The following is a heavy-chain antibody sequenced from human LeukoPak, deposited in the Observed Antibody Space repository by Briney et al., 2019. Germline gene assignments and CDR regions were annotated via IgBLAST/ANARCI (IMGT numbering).Heavy chain of an antibody. CDR2: IKSKTDGGTT. V-gene: IGHV3-15*01. CDR3: TTDMYIVVVPATLDY. Sequence: SWVRQAPGKGLEWVGRIKSKTDGGTTDYAAPVKGRFTISRDDSKNTLYLQMNSLKTEDTAVYYCTTDMYIVVVPATLDYWGQGTLVTVSS. J-gene: IGHJ4*02. D-gene: IGHD2-2*01.